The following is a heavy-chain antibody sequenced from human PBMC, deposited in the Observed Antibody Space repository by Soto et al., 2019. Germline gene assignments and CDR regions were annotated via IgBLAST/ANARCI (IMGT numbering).Heavy chain of an antibody. CDR2: ISSSSSYI. Sequence: EVQLVESGGGLVKPGGSLRLSCAASGFTLSSYSMNWVRQAPGKGLEWVSSISSSSSYIYYADSVKGRFTISRDNAKNSLYLQMNSLRAEDTAVYYCARDWGGEGTFDYWGQGTLVTVFS. CDR3: ARDWGGEGTFDY. D-gene: IGHD3-16*01. CDR1: GFTLSSYS. J-gene: IGHJ4*02. V-gene: IGHV3-21*01.